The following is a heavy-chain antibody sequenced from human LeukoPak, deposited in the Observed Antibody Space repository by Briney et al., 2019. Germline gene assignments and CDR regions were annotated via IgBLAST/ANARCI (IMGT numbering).Heavy chain of an antibody. CDR1: GFTFSSYG. Sequence: GGSLRLSCAASGFTFSSYGMHWVRQAPGKGLEWVAFIRYDGSNKYYADSVKGRFTISRDNSKNTLYLQMNSLRAEDTAVYYRAKDRADYGDPTVLVYWGQGTLVTVSS. D-gene: IGHD4-17*01. V-gene: IGHV3-30*02. CDR3: AKDRADYGDPTVLVY. CDR2: IRYDGSNK. J-gene: IGHJ4*02.